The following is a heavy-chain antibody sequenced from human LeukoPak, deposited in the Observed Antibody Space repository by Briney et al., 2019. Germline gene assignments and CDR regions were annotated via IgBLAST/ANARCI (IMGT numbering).Heavy chain of an antibody. V-gene: IGHV3-13*01. CDR2: IGTAGDT. CDR3: ARGGSHDAFDY. D-gene: IGHD1-26*01. Sequence: GGSLRLSCAASGVTFSSYDMHLVRQATGKGLEWVSAIGTAGDTYYPGSVKGRFTISRENAKNSLYLQMNSLRAGDTAVYYCARGGSHDAFDYWGQGTLVTVSS. J-gene: IGHJ4*02. CDR1: GVTFSSYD.